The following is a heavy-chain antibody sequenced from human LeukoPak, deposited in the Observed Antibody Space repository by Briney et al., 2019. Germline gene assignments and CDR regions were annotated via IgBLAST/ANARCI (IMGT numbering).Heavy chain of an antibody. D-gene: IGHD6-13*01. Sequence: PGGSLRLSCAASGFTVSSNYMSWVRQAPGKGLEWVSVIYSGGSTYYADSVKGRFTISRDNSKNTLYLQMNSQRAEDTAVYYCARVSAAAGTLAFDYWGQGTLVTVSS. CDR2: IYSGGST. CDR3: ARVSAAAGTLAFDY. CDR1: GFTVSSNY. J-gene: IGHJ4*02. V-gene: IGHV3-53*01.